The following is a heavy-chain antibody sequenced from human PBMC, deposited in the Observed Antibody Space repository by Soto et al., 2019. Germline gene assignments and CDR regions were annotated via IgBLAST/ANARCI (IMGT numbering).Heavy chain of an antibody. CDR2: ITGSGGGT. CDR1: GFTFSNYA. Sequence: EVQLLESGGGLVQPGGSLRLSCAASGFTFSNYAMTWVRQAPGKGLEWVSVITGSGGGTYFVDSVKGRFTISRDNSENTVSLQMNSMRAEDTAVYYCAKRTLTAAGFAYWGQGPLVTVSS. V-gene: IGHV3-23*01. D-gene: IGHD6-13*01. CDR3: AKRTLTAAGFAY. J-gene: IGHJ4*02.